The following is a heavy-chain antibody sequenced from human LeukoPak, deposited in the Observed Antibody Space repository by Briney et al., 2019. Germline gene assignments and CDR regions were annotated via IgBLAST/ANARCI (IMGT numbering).Heavy chain of an antibody. Sequence: SVKVSCKASGGTFSSYAISWVRQAPGQGLEWMGGIIPIFGTANYAQKFQGRVTITTDESTSTAYMELSSLRSEDTAVYYCASLRYSYGYGVYWGQGTLVTVSS. V-gene: IGHV1-69*05. CDR3: ASLRYSYGYGVY. D-gene: IGHD5-18*01. CDR1: GGTFSSYA. J-gene: IGHJ4*02. CDR2: IIPIFGTA.